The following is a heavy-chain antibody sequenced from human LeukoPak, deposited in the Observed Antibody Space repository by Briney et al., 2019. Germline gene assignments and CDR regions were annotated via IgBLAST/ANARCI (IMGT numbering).Heavy chain of an antibody. Sequence: PSETLSLTCTVSGGSISSGGYYWSWIRQHPGKGLEWLVYIYYSGSTYYNPSLKSRVTISVDTSKNQFSLKLSSVTAADTAVYYCARESSSSWSSEPGGFDPWGQGTLVTVSS. CDR3: ARESSSSWSSEPGGFDP. V-gene: IGHV4-31*03. D-gene: IGHD6-13*01. CDR2: IYYSGST. CDR1: GGSISSGGYY. J-gene: IGHJ5*02.